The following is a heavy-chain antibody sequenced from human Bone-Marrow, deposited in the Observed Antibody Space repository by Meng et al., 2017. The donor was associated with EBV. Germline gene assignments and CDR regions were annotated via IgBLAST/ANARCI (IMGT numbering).Heavy chain of an antibody. D-gene: IGHD3-22*01. Sequence: GRWGPRGAVRYKPCPSGKFSCKASGGTFSSYAISWVRQAPGQGLEWMGGIIPIFGTANYAQKFQGRVTITADKSTSTAYMELSSLRSEDTAVYYCARGDSSGYYYFDYWGQGTLVTVSS. J-gene: IGHJ4*02. CDR2: IIPIFGTA. CDR1: GGTFSSYA. CDR3: ARGDSSGYYYFDY. V-gene: IGHV1-69*06.